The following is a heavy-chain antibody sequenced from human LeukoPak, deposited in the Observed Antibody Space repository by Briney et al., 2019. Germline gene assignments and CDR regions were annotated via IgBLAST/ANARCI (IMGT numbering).Heavy chain of an antibody. Sequence: VASVKVSCKASGYTFTSYGISWVRQAPGQGLEWMGWISAYNGNTNYAQKLQGRVTMTTDTSTSTAYMELRSLRSDDTAVYYCARSGHRRYYYVSGPDYWGQGTLVTVSS. CDR2: ISAYNGNT. V-gene: IGHV1-18*01. CDR3: ARSGHRRYYYVSGPDY. J-gene: IGHJ4*02. CDR1: GYTFTSYG. D-gene: IGHD3-10*01.